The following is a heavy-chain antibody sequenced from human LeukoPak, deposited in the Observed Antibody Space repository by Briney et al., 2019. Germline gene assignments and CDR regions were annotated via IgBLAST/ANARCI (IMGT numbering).Heavy chain of an antibody. CDR3: ARGVEYYDSSGYHNWFDP. CDR1: GGSFSGYY. J-gene: IGHJ5*02. Sequence: PSQTLSLTCAVYGGSFSGYYWSWIRQHPGKGLEWIGYIYYSGSTYYNPSLKSRVTISVDTSKNQFSLKLSSVTAADTAVYYCARGVEYYDSSGYHNWFDPWGQGTLVTVSS. D-gene: IGHD3-22*01. CDR2: IYYSGST. V-gene: IGHV4-31*11.